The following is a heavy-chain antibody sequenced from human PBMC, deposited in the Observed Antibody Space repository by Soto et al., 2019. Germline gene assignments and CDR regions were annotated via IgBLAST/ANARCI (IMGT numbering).Heavy chain of an antibody. V-gene: IGHV4-59*08. CDR3: ARLNSDPITMVRGVIDSDAFDI. J-gene: IGHJ3*02. CDR2: IYYSGST. Sequence: SETLSLTCTVSGGSISSYYWSWIRQPPGKGLEWIGYIYYSGSTNYNPSLKSRVTISVDTSKNQFSLKLSSVTAADTAVYYCARLNSDPITMVRGVIDSDAFDIWAQGTMVTVSS. D-gene: IGHD3-10*01. CDR1: GGSISSYY.